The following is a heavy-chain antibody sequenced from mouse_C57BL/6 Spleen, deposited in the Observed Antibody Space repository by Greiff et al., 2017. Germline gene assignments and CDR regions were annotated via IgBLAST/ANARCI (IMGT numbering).Heavy chain of an antibody. CDR3: ARDREEYFDV. V-gene: IGHV5-4*01. CDR2: ISDGGSYT. J-gene: IGHJ1*03. CDR1: GFTFSSYA. Sequence: EVQVVESGGGLVKPGGSLKLSCAASGFTFSSYAMSWVRQTPEKRLEWVATISDGGSYTYYPDNVKGRYTISRDNAKNNLYLQMSHLKSEDTAMYYYARDREEYFDVWGTGTTVTVSS.